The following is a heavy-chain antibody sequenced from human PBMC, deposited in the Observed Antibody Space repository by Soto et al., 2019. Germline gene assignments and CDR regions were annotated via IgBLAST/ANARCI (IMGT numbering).Heavy chain of an antibody. D-gene: IGHD3-3*01. CDR1: GFTFSSYS. Sequence: PGGSLRLSCAASGFTFSSYSMNWVRQAPGKGLEWVSYISSSSTIYYADSVKGRFTISRDNAKNSLYLQMNSLRAEDTAVYYCANLEADAFDIWGQGTMVTVSS. V-gene: IGHV3-48*01. J-gene: IGHJ3*02. CDR3: ANLEADAFDI. CDR2: ISSSSTI.